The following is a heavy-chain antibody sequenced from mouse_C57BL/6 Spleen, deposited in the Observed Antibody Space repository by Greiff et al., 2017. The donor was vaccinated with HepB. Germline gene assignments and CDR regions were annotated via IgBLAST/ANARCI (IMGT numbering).Heavy chain of an antibody. CDR1: GYSITSGYY. V-gene: IGHV3-6*01. CDR2: ISYDGSN. CDR3: ARNFDV. J-gene: IGHJ1*03. Sequence: EESGPGLVKPSQSLSLTCSVTGYSITSGYYWNWIRQFPGNKLEWMGYISYDGSNNYNPSLKNRISITRDTSKNQFFLKLNSVTTEDTATYYCARNFDVWGTGTTVTVSS.